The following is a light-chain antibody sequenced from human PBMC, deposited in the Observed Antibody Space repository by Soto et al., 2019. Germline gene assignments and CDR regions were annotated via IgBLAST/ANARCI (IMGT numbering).Light chain of an antibody. V-gene: IGLV2-14*01. CDR2: DVS. J-gene: IGLJ2*01. CDR3: TSYTSSSTLEVV. CDR1: SSDVGGYNY. Sequence: QSVLTQPASVSGSPGQSITISCTGTSSDVGGYNYVSWYQQHPGKAPKLMIYDVSNRPSGVSNRFSGSKSGNTASLTISGLQDEDEANYYCTSYTSSSTLEVVFGGGTTLTVL.